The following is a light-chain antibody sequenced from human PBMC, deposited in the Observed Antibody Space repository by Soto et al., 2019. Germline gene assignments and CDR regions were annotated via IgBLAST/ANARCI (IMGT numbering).Light chain of an antibody. CDR2: GNS. J-gene: IGLJ3*02. Sequence: HSVLTQPPSVSGAPGQRVTISCTGSSSNIGAGYNVHWYQQLPGTAPKLLIYGNSNRPSGVPDRFSGSKSGTSASLAITGLQAEDDADYYCQSYDSSLSGWVFGGGTKLTVL. V-gene: IGLV1-40*01. CDR3: QSYDSSLSGWV. CDR1: SSNIGAGYN.